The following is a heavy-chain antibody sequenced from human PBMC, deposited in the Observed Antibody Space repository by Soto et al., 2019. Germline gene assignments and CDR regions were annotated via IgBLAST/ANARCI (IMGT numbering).Heavy chain of an antibody. J-gene: IGHJ4*02. D-gene: IGHD4-17*01. V-gene: IGHV4-59*01. CDR3: ARVYGDEYYFDY. Sequence: PSETLSLTCTVSGGSISSYYWSWIRQPPGKGLEWIGYIYYSGSTNYNPSLKSRVTISVDTSMNQFSLKLSSVTAADTAVYYCARVYGDEYYFDYWGQGTLVTVSS. CDR1: GGSISSYY. CDR2: IYYSGST.